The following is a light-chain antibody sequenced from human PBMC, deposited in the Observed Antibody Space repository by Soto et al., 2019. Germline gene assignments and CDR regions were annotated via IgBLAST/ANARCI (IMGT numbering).Light chain of an antibody. V-gene: IGKV1-12*01. Sequence: DLQMTQSPSSVSASVGDRVTITCRASQGVSIWLAWYQQKPGKAPKLLIYATSSLQSGVPSRFSGSGSGTDFTLTINNLQPEDIATYYCQQANSFPLTFGGGTNVEIK. CDR1: QGVSIW. CDR2: ATS. CDR3: QQANSFPLT. J-gene: IGKJ4*01.